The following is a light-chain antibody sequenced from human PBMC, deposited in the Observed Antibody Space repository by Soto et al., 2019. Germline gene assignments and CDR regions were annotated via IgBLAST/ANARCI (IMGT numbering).Light chain of an antibody. CDR2: ATS. J-gene: IGKJ1*01. V-gene: IGKV1-39*01. CDR1: HTASNY. CDR3: QQTYTTPRT. Sequence: DTQMAQSPSSLSESVGDRISITCRASHTASNYVNWYQQKPGKAPTLLISATSTLQSGVPSRFSGSGSGTDFTLTITSLQPEDFAIYYCQQTYTTPRTFGQGTKVAIK.